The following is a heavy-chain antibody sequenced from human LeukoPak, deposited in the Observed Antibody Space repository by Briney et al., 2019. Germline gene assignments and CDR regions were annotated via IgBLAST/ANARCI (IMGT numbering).Heavy chain of an antibody. V-gene: IGHV1-69*04. D-gene: IGHD6-19*01. CDR2: IIPIFGIA. Sequence: ASVKLSCKASGGTFSSYAISWVRQAPGQRLEWMGRIIPIFGIANYAQKFQGRVTITADKSTSTAYMELSSLRSEDTAVYYCASVAHQNYYYYGMDVWGQGTTVTVSS. CDR3: ASVAHQNYYYYGMDV. CDR1: GGTFSSYA. J-gene: IGHJ6*02.